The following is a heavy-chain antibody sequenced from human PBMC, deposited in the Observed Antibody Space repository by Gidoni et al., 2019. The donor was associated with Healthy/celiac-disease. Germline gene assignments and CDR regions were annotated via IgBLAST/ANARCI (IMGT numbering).Heavy chain of an antibody. Sequence: EVQLVESGGGLVQPGGSLRLSCAASGFPFSSYWMHWVRQAPGKGLVWVSRINSDGSSTSYADSVKGRFTISRDNAKNTLYLQMNSLRAEDTAVYYCARDRPIFGVVIYGMDVWGQGTTVTVSS. J-gene: IGHJ6*02. D-gene: IGHD3-3*01. CDR3: ARDRPIFGVVIYGMDV. CDR1: GFPFSSYW. CDR2: INSDGSST. V-gene: IGHV3-74*01.